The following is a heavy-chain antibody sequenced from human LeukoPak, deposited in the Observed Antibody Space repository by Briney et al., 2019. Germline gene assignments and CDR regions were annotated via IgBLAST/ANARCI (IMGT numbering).Heavy chain of an antibody. V-gene: IGHV1-18*01. CDR2: ISAYNGNT. CDR1: GYTFTSSA. Sequence: ASVKVSCKASGYTFTSSAISWVRQAPGQGRDWRGWISAYNGNTNYAQKLQGRVTMTTDTSTSTAYMDLRSLRSDDTAVYYCARVPGDSSGYYYFDYWGQGTLVTVSS. CDR3: ARVPGDSSGYYYFDY. D-gene: IGHD3-22*01. J-gene: IGHJ4*02.